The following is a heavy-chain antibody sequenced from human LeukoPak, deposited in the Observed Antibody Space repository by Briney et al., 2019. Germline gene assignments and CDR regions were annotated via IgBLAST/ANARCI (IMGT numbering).Heavy chain of an antibody. V-gene: IGHV4-34*01. CDR1: GGSFSGYY. Sequence: SETLSLTCAGYGGSFSGYYWSWIRQPPGKGLEWIGEINHSGSTNYNPSLKSRVTISVDTSKNQFSLKLSSVTAADTAVYYCARPRGYSGYEWFNWFDPWGQGTLVTVSS. D-gene: IGHD5-12*01. CDR3: ARPRGYSGYEWFNWFDP. J-gene: IGHJ5*02. CDR2: INHSGST.